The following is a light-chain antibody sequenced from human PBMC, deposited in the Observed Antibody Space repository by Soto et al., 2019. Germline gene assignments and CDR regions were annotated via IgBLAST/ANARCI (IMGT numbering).Light chain of an antibody. V-gene: IGKV1-39*01. Sequence: IQMTQSPYSLSASVGDRVTITCRASQSISSYLNWYQQKPGKAPKLLIYAASSLQSGVPSRFSGSGSGTDFTLTISSLQPEDFATYYCQQYNDWPLT. CDR1: QSISSY. J-gene: IGKJ4*01. CDR3: QQYNDWPLT. CDR2: AAS.